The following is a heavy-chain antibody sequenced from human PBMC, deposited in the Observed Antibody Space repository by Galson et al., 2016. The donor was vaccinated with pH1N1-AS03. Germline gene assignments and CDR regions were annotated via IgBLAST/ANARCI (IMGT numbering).Heavy chain of an antibody. CDR3: ARDGPPQGISVAGSFDF. V-gene: IGHV3-48*02. J-gene: IGHJ4*02. CDR1: GFTLSSYS. CDR2: IGISTSTK. Sequence: SLRLSCAASGFTLSSYSVNWVRQAPGKGLEWVSYIGISTSTKYYADSVKGRFTISRDNAKNSLFLQMNSLRDEDTAVYYCARDGPPQGISVAGSFDFWGQGTLVTVSS. D-gene: IGHD6-19*01.